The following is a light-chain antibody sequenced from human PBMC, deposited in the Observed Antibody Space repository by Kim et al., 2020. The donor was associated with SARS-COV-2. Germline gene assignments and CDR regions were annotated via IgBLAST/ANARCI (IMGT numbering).Light chain of an antibody. J-gene: IGLJ2*01. CDR2: DVS. CDR3: SSYTSSSTPV. V-gene: IGLV2-14*03. Sequence: GHSITISCTGTSSDVGGYNYVSWYQQHPGKAPNLMIYDVSKRPSGVSNRFSGSKSGNTASLTISGRQAEDEADYYCSSYTSSSTPVFGGGTQLTVL. CDR1: SSDVGGYNY.